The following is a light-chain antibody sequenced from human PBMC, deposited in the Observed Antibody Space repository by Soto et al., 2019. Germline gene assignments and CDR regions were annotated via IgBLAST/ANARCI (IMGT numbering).Light chain of an antibody. J-gene: IGLJ1*01. CDR2: EVT. Sequence: SVLAQPASVSWSPGQSITISCTGASSDVGGYDFVSWYQHHPGTPPKLIIYEVTHRPSGVSHRFSGSKSASTASLTISGLQVEDEADYFCGSYSSTTTREVFGTGTKVTVL. CDR1: SSDVGGYDF. V-gene: IGLV2-14*01. CDR3: GSYSSTTTREV.